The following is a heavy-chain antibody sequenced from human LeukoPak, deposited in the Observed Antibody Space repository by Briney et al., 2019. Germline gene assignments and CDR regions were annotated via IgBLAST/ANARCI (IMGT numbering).Heavy chain of an antibody. J-gene: IGHJ5*02. CDR1: GFTFSSYW. Sequence: GGSLRLSCAASGFTFSSYWMSWVRQAPGKGLEWVANIKQDGSEKYYVDSVKGRFTISGDNAKNSLYLQMNSLRAEDTAVYYCARVVTMVRGVRYNWFDPWGQGTLVTVSS. CDR3: ARVVTMVRGVRYNWFDP. CDR2: IKQDGSEK. V-gene: IGHV3-7*01. D-gene: IGHD3-10*01.